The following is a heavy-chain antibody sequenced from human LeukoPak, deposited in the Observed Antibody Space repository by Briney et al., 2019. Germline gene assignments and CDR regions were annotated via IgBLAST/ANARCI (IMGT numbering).Heavy chain of an antibody. D-gene: IGHD3-22*01. Sequence: TSETLSLTCTVSGGSISSGDYYWSWIRQPPGKGLEWIGYIYYSGSTYYNPSLKSRVTISVDTSKNQFSLKLSSVTATDTAVYYCARASPDDSSGYYPNYWGQGTLVTVSS. CDR2: IYYSGST. CDR3: ARASPDDSSGYYPNY. V-gene: IGHV4-30-4*01. CDR1: GGSISSGDYY. J-gene: IGHJ4*02.